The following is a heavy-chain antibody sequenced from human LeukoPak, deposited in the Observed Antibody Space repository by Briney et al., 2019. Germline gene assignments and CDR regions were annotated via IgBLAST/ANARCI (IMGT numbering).Heavy chain of an antibody. J-gene: IGHJ6*03. Sequence: GGSVRPSCAASGFTFSTYGMSWVRQAPGKGLEWVSAISGNGYYTYYADSVKGRFTISRDNSKNTLFLQMNSLRAEDTAVYFCAKLPQGGGDHYYIEVWGKGTTVTVSS. V-gene: IGHV3-23*01. D-gene: IGHD2-21*02. CDR1: GFTFSTYG. CDR2: ISGNGYYT. CDR3: AKLPQGGGDHYYIEV.